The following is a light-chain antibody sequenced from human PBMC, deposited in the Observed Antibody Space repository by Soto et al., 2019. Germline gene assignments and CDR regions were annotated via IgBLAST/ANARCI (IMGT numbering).Light chain of an antibody. CDR2: GAA. CDR3: QQYGSSPRT. V-gene: IGKV3-20*01. CDR1: QSVVSNY. J-gene: IGKJ1*01. Sequence: VVTQSPGTLSLSPGERATLSCRASQSVVSNYLAWYQQKAGQAPRLLIYGAARRATGIPDRFSGSGSGTDFTLTIARLEPEDFAVYYCQQYGSSPRTFGQGTTVEIK.